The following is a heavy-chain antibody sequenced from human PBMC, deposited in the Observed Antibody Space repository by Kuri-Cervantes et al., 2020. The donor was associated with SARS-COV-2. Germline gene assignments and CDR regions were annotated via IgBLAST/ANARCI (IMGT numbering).Heavy chain of an antibody. J-gene: IGHJ3*02. CDR1: GGSFSGYY. CDR2: INHSGST. Sequence: SQTLSLTCAVYGGSFSGYYWSWIRQPPGKGLEWIGEINHSGSTNYNPSLKSRVTISVDTSKNQFSLKLSSVTAADTAVYYCARGEGIVLVVHALAFGIWGQGTMVTVSS. V-gene: IGHV4-34*01. D-gene: IGHD2-8*02. CDR3: ARGEGIVLVVHALAFGI.